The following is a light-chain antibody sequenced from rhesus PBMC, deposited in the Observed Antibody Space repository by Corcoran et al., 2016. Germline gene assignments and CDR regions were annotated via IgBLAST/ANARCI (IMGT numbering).Light chain of an antibody. CDR2: KES. Sequence: DIQMTQSPSSLSASVGDRVTITCRASENVKNYLTWYQQKPGKAPKLLIYKESTWESGVPSRFSGRGSGTDYTFTISSLQPEDVATYYCQHGYGTPRTFGQGSKVEIK. CDR3: QHGYGTPRT. V-gene: IGKV1-74*01. J-gene: IGKJ1*01. CDR1: ENVKNY.